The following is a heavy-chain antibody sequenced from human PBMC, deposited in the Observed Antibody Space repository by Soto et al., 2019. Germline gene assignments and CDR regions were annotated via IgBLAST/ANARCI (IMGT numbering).Heavy chain of an antibody. V-gene: IGHV4-30-4*08. CDR1: GFSISRGDYY. J-gene: IGHJ6*02. D-gene: IGHD3-16*01. CDR2: IYYTGST. Sequence: LFDPCTVSGFSISRGDYYWCWLLHPKEKGLERTGYIYYTGSTSYNPSPKSRVTISVDTSKNQFSLKLSSVSAADTTVYYCPSGGGFYRGGDQRGLQAVWARGTTVIVS. CDR3: PSGGGFYRGGDQRGLQAV.